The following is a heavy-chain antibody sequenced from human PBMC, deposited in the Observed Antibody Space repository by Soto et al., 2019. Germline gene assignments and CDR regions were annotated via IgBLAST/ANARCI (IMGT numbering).Heavy chain of an antibody. CDR2: FDPEDGET. CDR1: GYTLTELS. CDR3: ATDSGNPRYYYYYYGMDV. D-gene: IGHD2-15*01. J-gene: IGHJ6*02. V-gene: IGHV1-24*01. Sequence: ASVKVSCKVSGYTLTELSIHWVRQAPGKGLEWMGGFDPEDGETIYAQKFQGRVTMTEDTSTDTAYMELSSLRSEDTAVYYCATDSGNPRYYYYYYGMDVWGQGTTVTVSS.